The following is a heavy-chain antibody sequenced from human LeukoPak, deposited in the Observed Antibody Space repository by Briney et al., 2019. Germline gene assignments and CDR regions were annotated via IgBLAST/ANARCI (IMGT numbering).Heavy chain of an antibody. CDR3: ASLEMATDY. D-gene: IGHD5-24*01. Sequence: GESLKISCKGSAYSFTSYWISWVRQMPGKGLEWMERIDPSDSYTNYSPSFQGRVTISADKSISTAYLQWASLKASDTAMYYCASLEMATDYWGQGTLVTVSS. V-gene: IGHV5-10-1*01. J-gene: IGHJ4*02. CDR2: IDPSDSYT. CDR1: AYSFTSYW.